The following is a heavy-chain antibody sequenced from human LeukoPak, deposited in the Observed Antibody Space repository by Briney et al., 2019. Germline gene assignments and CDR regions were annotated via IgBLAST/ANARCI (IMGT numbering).Heavy chain of an antibody. D-gene: IGHD6-19*01. CDR3: ARDRGSSGWYEFDY. CDR1: GFTSSSYW. J-gene: IGHJ4*02. Sequence: GGSLRISCAASGFTSSSYWMSWVRQAPGKGLEWVANIKQDGSEKYYVDSVKGRFTISRDNAKNSLYLQMDSLRAEDTAVYYCARDRGSSGWYEFDYWGQGTLVTVSS. V-gene: IGHV3-7*01. CDR2: IKQDGSEK.